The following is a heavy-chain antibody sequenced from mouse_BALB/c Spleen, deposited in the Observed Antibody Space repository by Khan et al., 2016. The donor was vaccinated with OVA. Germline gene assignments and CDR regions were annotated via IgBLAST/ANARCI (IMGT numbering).Heavy chain of an antibody. D-gene: IGHD1-1*01. Sequence: VQLQESGPELVKPGASVKISCKASGYTFTDYYINWVKQKPGQGLEWIGWIYPGSGNTKYNEKFKGMATLTVDTSSSTAYMQLSSLTSEDTAVXFSARGGYYGNSLFDYWGQGTTLTVSS. V-gene: IGHV1-84*02. CDR2: IYPGSGNT. CDR3: ARGGYYGNSLFDY. CDR1: GYTFTDYY. J-gene: IGHJ2*01.